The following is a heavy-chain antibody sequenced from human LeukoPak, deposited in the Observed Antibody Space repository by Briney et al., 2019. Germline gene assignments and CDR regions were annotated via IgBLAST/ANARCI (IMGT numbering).Heavy chain of an antibody. CDR3: ARDRGDYYFDY. CDR2: IYYSGST. V-gene: IGHV4-61*01. J-gene: IGHJ4*02. D-gene: IGHD2-21*02. CDR1: GGSVSSGSYY. Sequence: SETLSLTCTVSGGSVSSGSYYWSWIRQPPGKGLEWIGYIYYSGSTNYNPSLKSRVTISVDTSKNQFSLKLSSVTAADTAVYYCARDRGDYYFDYWGQETLVTVSS.